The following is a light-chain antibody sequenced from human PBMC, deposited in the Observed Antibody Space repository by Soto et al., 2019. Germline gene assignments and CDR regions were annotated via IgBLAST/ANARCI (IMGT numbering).Light chain of an antibody. CDR3: QHYNSYSEA. Sequence: DIELSHSPSTLSRSIRDRVTIPCRASQTISSWLAWYQQKPGKAPKLLIYKASTLKSGVPTRFSGSGSGTEFTLTISSLQPDDFATYYCQHYNSYSEAFGQGTKVDI. CDR2: KAS. J-gene: IGKJ1*01. V-gene: IGKV1-5*03. CDR1: QTISSW.